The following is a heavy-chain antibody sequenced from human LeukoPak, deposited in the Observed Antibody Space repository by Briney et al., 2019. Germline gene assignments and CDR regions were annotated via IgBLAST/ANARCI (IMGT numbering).Heavy chain of an antibody. V-gene: IGHV3-7*01. CDR3: ARGRLGYCSGGSCYFVY. D-gene: IGHD2-15*01. Sequence: PGGSLRPSCAASGFTFNSYGLGWVRQAPGKGLEWVANIKQDGSEKYYVDSVKGRFTISRDNAKNSLYLQMNSLRAEDTAVYYCARGRLGYCSGGSCYFVYWGQGTLVTVSS. CDR2: IKQDGSEK. CDR1: GFTFNSYG. J-gene: IGHJ4*02.